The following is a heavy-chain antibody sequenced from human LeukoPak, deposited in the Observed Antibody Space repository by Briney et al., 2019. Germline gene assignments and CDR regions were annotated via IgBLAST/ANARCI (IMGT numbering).Heavy chain of an antibody. CDR1: GYTFTSYY. D-gene: IGHD2-15*01. CDR3: ASNVVLGYFQN. Sequence: ASVKVSCKASGYTFTSYYMHWVRQAPGQGLEWMGIMNPSGGSTNYAQKSQGRVSMTRDTSTSTVYMELSSLRSEDTAVYYCASNVVLGYFQNWGQGTLVTVSS. V-gene: IGHV1-46*01. CDR2: MNPSGGST. J-gene: IGHJ1*01.